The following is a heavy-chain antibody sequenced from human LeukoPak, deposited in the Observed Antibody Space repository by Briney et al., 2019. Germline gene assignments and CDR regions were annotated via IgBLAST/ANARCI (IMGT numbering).Heavy chain of an antibody. J-gene: IGHJ4*02. CDR2: IYSGGST. Sequence: TGGSLRLSCAASGFTVSSNYMSWVRQAPGKGLEWVSVIYSGGSTYYADSVKGRFTISRDNSKNTLYLQMNSLRAEDTAVYYCARQGHPLYGGNSFLNYWGQGTLVTVSS. CDR3: ARQGHPLYGGNSFLNY. D-gene: IGHD4-23*01. V-gene: IGHV3-53*01. CDR1: GFTVSSNY.